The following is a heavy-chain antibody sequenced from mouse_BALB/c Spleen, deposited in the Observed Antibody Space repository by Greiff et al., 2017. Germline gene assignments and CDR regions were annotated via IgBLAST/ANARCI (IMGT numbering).Heavy chain of an antibody. J-gene: IGHJ2*01. CDR1: GYTFTSYY. CDR3: ARSSVIYYGNYIDY. Sequence: LEESGPELVKPGASVRISCKASGYTFTSYYIHWVKQRPGQGLEWIGWIYPGNVNTKYNEKFKGKATLTADKSSSTAYMQLSSLTSEDSAVYFCARSSVIYYGNYIDYWGQGTTLTVSS. CDR2: IYPGNVNT. V-gene: IGHV1S56*01. D-gene: IGHD2-1*01.